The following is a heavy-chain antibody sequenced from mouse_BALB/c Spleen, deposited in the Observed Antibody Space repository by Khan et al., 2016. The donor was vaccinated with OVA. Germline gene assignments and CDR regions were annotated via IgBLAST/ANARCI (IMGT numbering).Heavy chain of an antibody. D-gene: IGHD1-1*01. CDR3: ARGNYYGSSSWFGY. CDR2: ILPGSGRN. CDR1: GYTFSSYW. V-gene: IGHV1-9*01. Sequence: QVQLKQSGAELMKPGASVKISCKATGYTFSSYWIEWGKQRPGHGLEGSGEILPGSGRNNYNEKFKGKATFTADTSSNTAYMQLSNLTSDDSAVYYGARGNYYGSSSWFGYWGQGTLVTVSA. J-gene: IGHJ3*01.